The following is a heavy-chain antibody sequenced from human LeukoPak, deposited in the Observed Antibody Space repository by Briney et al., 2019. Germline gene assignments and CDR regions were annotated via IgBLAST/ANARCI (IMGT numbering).Heavy chain of an antibody. J-gene: IGHJ4*02. D-gene: IGHD3-22*01. Sequence: VASVKVSCKVSGYTFTSYGISWVRQAPGQGLEWMGWISAYSGNTNYAQNLQGRVTMTTDTSTSTAYMELRSLRSDDTAVYYCARDRYYDATGQVDYWGQGTLVTVSS. CDR1: GYTFTSYG. V-gene: IGHV1-18*01. CDR2: ISAYSGNT. CDR3: ARDRYYDATGQVDY.